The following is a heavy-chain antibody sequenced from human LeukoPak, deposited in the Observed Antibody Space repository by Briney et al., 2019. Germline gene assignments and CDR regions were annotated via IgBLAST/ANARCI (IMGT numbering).Heavy chain of an antibody. D-gene: IGHD5-18*01. CDR2: ISGSGGST. Sequence: GGSLRLSCAASGFTFSSYAMSWVRQAPGKGLEWVSAISGSGGSTYYADSVKGRFTISRDNSKNTLYLQMNSLRAEDTAVYYCAKGRRRYTAMGCIDFDYWGQGTLVTVSS. J-gene: IGHJ4*02. V-gene: IGHV3-23*01. CDR3: AKGRRRYTAMGCIDFDY. CDR1: GFTFSSYA.